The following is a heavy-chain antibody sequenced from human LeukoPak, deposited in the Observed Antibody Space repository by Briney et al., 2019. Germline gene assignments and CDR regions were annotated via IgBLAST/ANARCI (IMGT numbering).Heavy chain of an antibody. CDR2: IVVGSGNT. Sequence: ASVKVSCKASGFTFTSSAMQWVRQARGQRLEWIGWIVVGSGNTNYAQKFQERVTITRDMSTSTAYMELSSLRSEDTAVYYCARNNYGSGRDTVDYWGQGTLVTVSS. D-gene: IGHD3-10*01. CDR3: ARNNYGSGRDTVDY. CDR1: GFTFTSSA. J-gene: IGHJ4*02. V-gene: IGHV1-58*02.